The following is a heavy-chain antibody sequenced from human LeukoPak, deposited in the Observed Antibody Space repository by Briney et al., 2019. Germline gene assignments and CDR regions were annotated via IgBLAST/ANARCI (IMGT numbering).Heavy chain of an antibody. CDR2: ISAYNGNT. J-gene: IGHJ3*02. Sequence: ASVKVSCKASGYTFTSYGISWVRQAPGQGLEWMGWISAYNGNTNYAQKLQGRVTMTTDTSTSTAYMELRSLRSDDTAVYYCARDLVGATPGETGAFDIWGQGTMVTVSS. V-gene: IGHV1-18*01. CDR1: GYTFTSYG. D-gene: IGHD1-26*01. CDR3: ARDLVGATPGETGAFDI.